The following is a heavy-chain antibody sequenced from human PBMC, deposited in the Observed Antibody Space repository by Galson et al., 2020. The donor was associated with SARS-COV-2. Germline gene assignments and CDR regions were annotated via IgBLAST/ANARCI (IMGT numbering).Heavy chain of an antibody. Sequence: GGSLRLSCAASGFTFSSYWMHWARQAPGKGLVWVSRINSDGSSTSYADSVKGRFTISRDNAKNTLYLQMNSLRAEDTAVYYCARVAYYYDSSGLEKSDDAFDIWGQGTMVTVSS. CDR3: ARVAYYYDSSGLEKSDDAFDI. CDR1: GFTFSSYW. D-gene: IGHD3-22*01. CDR2: INSDGSST. J-gene: IGHJ3*02. V-gene: IGHV3-74*01.